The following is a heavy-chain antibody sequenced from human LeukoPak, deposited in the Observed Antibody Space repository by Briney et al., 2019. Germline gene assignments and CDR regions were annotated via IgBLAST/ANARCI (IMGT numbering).Heavy chain of an antibody. D-gene: IGHD2-21*02. CDR2: INGDGGST. V-gene: IGHV3-43*01. CDR3: ARDGVVTPFDY. CDR1: GFVFGDYS. J-gene: IGHJ4*02. Sequence: GGSLRLSCTASGFVFGDYSMHWVRQAPGKGLEWVSIINGDGGSTYYADSVRGRFTISRDNRKNFMYLQMNSLRIEDTALYYCARDGVVTPFDYWGQGTLVSVSS.